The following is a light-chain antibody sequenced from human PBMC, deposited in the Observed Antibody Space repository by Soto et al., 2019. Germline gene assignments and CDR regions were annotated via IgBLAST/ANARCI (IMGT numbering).Light chain of an antibody. V-gene: IGLV1-44*01. J-gene: IGLJ1*01. CDR1: SSNIGSNT. Sequence: QSVLTQPPSASGTPGQRVTISCSGSSSNIGSNTVNWYQQLPGTAPKLLIYSNNQRPSGVPDRFSGSKSGTSASLAISGLQSEDEADYYCAAWDDSLRVLGTGTKLTVL. CDR2: SNN. CDR3: AAWDDSLRV.